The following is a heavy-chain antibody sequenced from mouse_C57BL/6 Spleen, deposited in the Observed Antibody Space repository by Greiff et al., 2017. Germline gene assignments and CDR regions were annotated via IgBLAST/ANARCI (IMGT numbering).Heavy chain of an antibody. V-gene: IGHV1-53*01. Sequence: QVQLQQPGTELVKPGASVKLSCKASGYTFTSYWMHWVKQRPGQGLEWIGNINPRDVSTKYNEKFKGKATLTADKSSSAAYMQLNSLTSEDSAVYCCARSPPGIWYFDVWGTGTTVTVSS. D-gene: IGHD4-1*01. CDR3: ARSPPGIWYFDV. CDR1: GYTFTSYW. J-gene: IGHJ1*03. CDR2: INPRDVST.